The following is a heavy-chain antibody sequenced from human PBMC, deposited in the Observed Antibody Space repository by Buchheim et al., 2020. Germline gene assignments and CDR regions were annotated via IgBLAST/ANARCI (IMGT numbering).Heavy chain of an antibody. CDR1: GFTFSSYA. J-gene: IGHJ4*02. V-gene: IGHV3-30*04. D-gene: IGHD2-21*02. CDR2: ISYDGSNK. Sequence: QVQLVESGGGVVQPGRSLRLSCAASGFTFSSYAMHWVRQAPGKGLEWVAVISYDGSNKYYADSVKGRFTISRDNSKKTLYPQMNSLRAEDTAVYYCARAVTRKDYFDYWGQGTL. CDR3: ARAVTRKDYFDY.